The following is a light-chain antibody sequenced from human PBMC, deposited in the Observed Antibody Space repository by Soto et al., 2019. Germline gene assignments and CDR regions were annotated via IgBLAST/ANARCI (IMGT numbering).Light chain of an antibody. Sequence: IQMTQSPASVSASVGDRVTITCRASQGLTTWLAWYQQKPGKAPKLLIHAASSLQSGVPSRFRGSGFGTDFTLTIGSLQPEDFATYYCQQANTFPPTFGPGTKVDIK. V-gene: IGKV1D-12*01. CDR1: QGLTTW. CDR3: QQANTFPPT. J-gene: IGKJ3*01. CDR2: AAS.